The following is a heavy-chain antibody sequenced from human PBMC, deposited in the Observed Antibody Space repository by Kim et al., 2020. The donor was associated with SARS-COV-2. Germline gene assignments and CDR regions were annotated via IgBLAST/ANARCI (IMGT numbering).Heavy chain of an antibody. CDR3: ARRPLGDYGDQSFDY. Sequence: PYLKGRVTISVDTSKNQFSLKLSSVTAADTAVYYCARRPLGDYGDQSFDYWGQGTLVTVSS. D-gene: IGHD4-17*01. V-gene: IGHV4-39*01. J-gene: IGHJ4*02.